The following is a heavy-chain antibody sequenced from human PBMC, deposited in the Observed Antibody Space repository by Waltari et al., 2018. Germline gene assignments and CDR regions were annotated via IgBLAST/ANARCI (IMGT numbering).Heavy chain of an antibody. D-gene: IGHD6-6*01. Sequence: QVQLVQSGAEVKKPGASVKVSCKTSGYTFTIYHIHWVRQAPGQGLEWMGWSHPSSGGTNYAQKFQGRVTMTRDTSISTAYLELNSLTSDDTAVYYCAALPYISSSTSYWGQGTLVTVSS. CDR2: SHPSSGGT. J-gene: IGHJ4*02. V-gene: IGHV1-2*02. CDR1: GYTFTIYH. CDR3: AALPYISSSTSY.